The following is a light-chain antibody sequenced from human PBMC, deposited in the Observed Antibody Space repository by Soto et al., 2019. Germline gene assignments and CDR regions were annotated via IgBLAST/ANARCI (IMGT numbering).Light chain of an antibody. V-gene: IGKV1-33*01. CDR1: QDISNY. Sequence: DIQMTQSPSSLSASVGDRVTITCQASQDISNYLNLYQQKPGKAPKLLIYDASNLETGVPSRFSGSGSVTDFTFTISSLQPEDISTYYCQRYDNLLVFTFGPGTKVDIK. CDR3: QRYDNLLVFT. J-gene: IGKJ3*01. CDR2: DAS.